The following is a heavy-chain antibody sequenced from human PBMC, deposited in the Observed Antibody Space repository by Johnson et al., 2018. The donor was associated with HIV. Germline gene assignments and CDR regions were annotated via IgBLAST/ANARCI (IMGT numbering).Heavy chain of an antibody. CDR2: IGTAGDT. J-gene: IGHJ3*02. CDR3: ARDGTWELHRHAFDI. CDR1: GFIFSNYD. D-gene: IGHD1-26*01. Sequence: VLLVESGGGLVQPGGSLRLSCAASGFIFSNYDMHWVRQPTGKGLEWVSGIGTAGDTYYADSVKGRFTISRDNSKNTLYLQMNSLRAEDTALYYCARDGTWELHRHAFDIWGQGTMVTVSS. V-gene: IGHV3-13*01.